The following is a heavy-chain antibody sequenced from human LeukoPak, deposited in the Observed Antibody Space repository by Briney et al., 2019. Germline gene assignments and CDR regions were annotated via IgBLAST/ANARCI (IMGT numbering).Heavy chain of an antibody. CDR2: IKQDGSEK. J-gene: IGHJ4*02. CDR3: ARIWGSYRSGFDC. CDR1: GFTFSNYW. Sequence: GGSLRLSCAASGFTFSNYWMSWVRQAPGKGLEWVANIKQDGSEKYYVDSVKGRFTISRDNAKNSLSLQMNSLRAEDTAVYYCARIWGSYRSGFDCWGQGTLVTVSS. V-gene: IGHV3-7*01. D-gene: IGHD3-16*02.